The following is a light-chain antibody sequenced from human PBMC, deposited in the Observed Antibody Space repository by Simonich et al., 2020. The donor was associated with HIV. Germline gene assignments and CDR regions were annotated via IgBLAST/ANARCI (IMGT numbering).Light chain of an antibody. CDR3: SSYTTSNTCV. CDR1: SSDLDDYKY. Sequence: QSALTHPASVSGSPGQSITISCTGTSSDLDDYKYVSWYEQHPGKAPKLMIYDVSKRPSNISNRFSGSKSGNPASLTISGLQAEDEADYSCSSYTTSNTCVFGGGTKLTVL. J-gene: IGLJ3*02. V-gene: IGLV2-14*01. CDR2: DVS.